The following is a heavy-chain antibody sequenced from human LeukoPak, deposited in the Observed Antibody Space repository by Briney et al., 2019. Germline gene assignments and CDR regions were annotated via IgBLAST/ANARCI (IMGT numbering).Heavy chain of an antibody. J-gene: IGHJ4*02. Sequence: ASVKVSCKASGYTFTGYYMHWVRQAPGQGLEWMGWINPNSGGTNYAQKFQGRVTMTRDTSISTAYMELSRLRSDDTAVYYWARGTYYDCVGGSYRRSQRGIFDYWGQGTLVTVSS. D-gene: IGHD3-16*02. V-gene: IGHV1-2*02. CDR2: INPNSGGT. CDR1: GYTFTGYY. CDR3: ARGTYYDCVGGSYRRSQRGIFDY.